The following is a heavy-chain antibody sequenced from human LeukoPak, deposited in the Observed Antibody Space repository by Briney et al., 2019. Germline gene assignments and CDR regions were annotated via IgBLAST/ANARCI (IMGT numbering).Heavy chain of an antibody. J-gene: IGHJ6*03. CDR3: VRQNSDYYYYYLDV. D-gene: IGHD1-7*01. Sequence: PSETLSLTCTVSGGSVSNSSSYWAWIRQPPGRGLEWIGSVYYSGTTYYNTSLESRATISEDPSRNRFSLMLSSVTAADTAVYYCVRQNSDYYYYYLDVWGEGTTVIVSS. CDR2: VYYSGTT. V-gene: IGHV4-39*01. CDR1: GGSVSNSSSY.